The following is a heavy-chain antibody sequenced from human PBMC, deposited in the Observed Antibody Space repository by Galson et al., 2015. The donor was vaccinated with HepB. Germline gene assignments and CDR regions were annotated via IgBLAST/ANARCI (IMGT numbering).Heavy chain of an antibody. D-gene: IGHD1-26*01. J-gene: IGHJ5*02. V-gene: IGHV1-18*04. CDR1: GYTFTSYG. CDR3: ARGRGGRTTPHNWFDP. CDR2: ISAYNGNT. Sequence: SVKVSCRASGYTFTSYGTSWVRQAPGQGLEWMGWISAYNGNTNYAQKLQGRVTMTTDTSTSTAYMELRSLRSDDTAVYYCARGRGGRTTPHNWFDPWGQGTLVTVSS.